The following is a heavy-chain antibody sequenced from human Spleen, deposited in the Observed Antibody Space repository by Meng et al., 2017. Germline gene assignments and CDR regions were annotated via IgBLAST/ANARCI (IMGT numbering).Heavy chain of an antibody. D-gene: IGHD3-10*01. V-gene: IGHV1-46*01. Sequence: ASVKVSCKASGYTFTIHYIHWVRQAPGQGLEWMGVINPSRGSTTYAQKFQGRLTMTRDTSTTTVYMDLSSLRSEDTAVYYCARDRGGTVTRNFYSYDMDVWGQGTTVTVSS. CDR3: ARDRGGTVTRNFYSYDMDV. CDR2: INPSRGST. J-gene: IGHJ6*02. CDR1: GYTFTIHY.